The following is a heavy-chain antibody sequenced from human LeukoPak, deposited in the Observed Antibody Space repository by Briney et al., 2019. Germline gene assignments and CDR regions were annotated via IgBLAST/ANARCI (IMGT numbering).Heavy chain of an antibody. CDR3: AMTVVVAATDAFDI. J-gene: IGHJ3*02. D-gene: IGHD2-15*01. V-gene: IGHV4-34*01. CDR2: INHSGST. Sequence: SETLSLTCTVSGDSISNYYWSWIRQPPGKGLEWIGEINHSGSTNYNPSLKSRVTISVDTSKNQFSLKLSSVTAADTAVYYCAMTVVVAATDAFDIWGQGTMVTVSS. CDR1: GDSISNYY.